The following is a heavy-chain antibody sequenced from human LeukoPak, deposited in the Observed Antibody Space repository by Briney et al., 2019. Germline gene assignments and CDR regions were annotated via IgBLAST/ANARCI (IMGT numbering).Heavy chain of an antibody. D-gene: IGHD6-13*01. CDR1: GFSFSDYG. CDR2: IRHDGNKK. J-gene: IGHJ4*02. V-gene: IGHV3-30*02. Sequence: GGSLRLSCGASGFSFSDYGMHWVRQAPGKGLEWVAFIRHDGNKKYLPDSMKGRFSVSRDNSNNTLYLQMNSLRPDDTAVYYCAKVRYSSPGPPEGTYYFDYWGQGTLVTVSS. CDR3: AKVRYSSPGPPEGTYYFDY.